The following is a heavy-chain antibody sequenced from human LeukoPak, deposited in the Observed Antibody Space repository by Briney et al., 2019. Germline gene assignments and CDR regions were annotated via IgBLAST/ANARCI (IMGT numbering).Heavy chain of an antibody. Sequence: ASVKVSCKASGYTFTSYYMHWVRQAPGQGLEWMGIINPSGDSTSYAQKFQGRVTMTRDMSTSTVYMELSSLRSEDTAVYYCARDSQLGYCSSTSCYTGQDLDYWGQGTLVTVSS. D-gene: IGHD2-2*02. CDR1: GYTFTSYY. CDR3: ARDSQLGYCSSTSCYTGQDLDY. CDR2: INPSGDST. V-gene: IGHV1-46*01. J-gene: IGHJ4*02.